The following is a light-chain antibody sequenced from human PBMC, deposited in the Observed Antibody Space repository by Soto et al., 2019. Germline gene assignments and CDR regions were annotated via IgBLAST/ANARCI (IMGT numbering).Light chain of an antibody. J-gene: IGLJ2*01. Sequence: SYELTQPPSASVSPGQTASITCSGVKLGDKYVSWYLQKPGQSPVLVISQDTKRPSGIPERFSGSNSGNTATLTISGTQALDEADYYCQAWDSSTAVFGVGTKVTVL. CDR2: QDT. CDR1: KLGDKY. V-gene: IGLV3-1*01. CDR3: QAWDSSTAV.